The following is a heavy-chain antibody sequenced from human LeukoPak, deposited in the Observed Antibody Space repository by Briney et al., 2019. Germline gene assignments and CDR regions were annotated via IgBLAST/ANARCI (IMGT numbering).Heavy chain of an antibody. CDR2: INSDGSST. D-gene: IGHD5-18*01. V-gene: IGHV3-74*01. Sequence: GGSLRLSCAASGFTVSNKYMTWVRQAPGKGLVWVSRINSDGSSTSYADFVKGRFTISRDNAKNTLYLQMNSLRAEDTAVYYCARGRGYSYGWIGEKLLDYWGQGILVTVSS. J-gene: IGHJ4*02. CDR3: ARGRGYSYGWIGEKLLDY. CDR1: GFTVSNKY.